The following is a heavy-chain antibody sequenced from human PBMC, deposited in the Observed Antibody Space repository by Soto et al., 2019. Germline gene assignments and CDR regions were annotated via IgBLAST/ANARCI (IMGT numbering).Heavy chain of an antibody. CDR2: ISYDASNQ. CDR3: AKDQASGQGSFDS. Sequence: GGSLRLSCAASGFTFNIYGMHWVRQAPDKGLEWVALISYDASNQYYADSVKGRFTISRDNSKNTLFLQMNSLRADDTAVYYCAKDQASGQGSFDSWGQGTLVTVSS. V-gene: IGHV3-30*18. J-gene: IGHJ4*02. CDR1: GFTFNIYG.